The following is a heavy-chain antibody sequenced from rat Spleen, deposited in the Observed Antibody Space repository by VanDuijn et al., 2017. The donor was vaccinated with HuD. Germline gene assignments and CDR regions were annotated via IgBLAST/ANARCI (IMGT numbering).Heavy chain of an antibody. CDR1: GFSLTSYH. V-gene: IGHV2-43*01. Sequence: QVQLKESGPGLVQPSQTLSLTCTVSGFSLTSYHVSWVRQPPGKGLEWIGVIWTGGSTADNSLLKSRLSISRDTSKSQVFLKMNIMQTEDTAMYYCTRDLYYVGTYSYWYFDFWGPGTMVTVSS. D-gene: IGHD1-12*02. J-gene: IGHJ1*01. CDR3: TRDLYYVGTYSYWYFDF. CDR2: IWTGGST.